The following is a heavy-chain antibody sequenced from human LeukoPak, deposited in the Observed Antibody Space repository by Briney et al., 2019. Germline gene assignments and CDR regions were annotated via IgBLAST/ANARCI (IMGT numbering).Heavy chain of an antibody. CDR1: GGSFTTDY. J-gene: IGHJ4*02. V-gene: IGHV4-59*01. D-gene: IGHD5-12*01. CDR2: FSYSGST. Sequence: PSETLSLTCTVSGGSFTTDYWSWIRQPPGMGLEWIGYFSYSGSTNYNPSLKSRVTISVDTSKNQFSLKLSSVTAADTAVYYCARGPLDSGYTYFDYWGQGTLVSVAS. CDR3: ARGPLDSGYTYFDY.